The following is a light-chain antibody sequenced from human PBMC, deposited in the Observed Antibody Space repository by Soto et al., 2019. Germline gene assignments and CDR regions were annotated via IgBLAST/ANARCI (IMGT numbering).Light chain of an antibody. Sequence: DIQMTQSPSTLSASVGDRVTITCRASQSISPWLAWYQQKPGTAPKLLIYKASSLKSGVPSRFSGSGSGTEFTLTISSLQPDDFATYYCQLYNSYSEAFGQGTKVDIK. CDR1: QSISPW. V-gene: IGKV1-5*03. CDR2: KAS. CDR3: QLYNSYSEA. J-gene: IGKJ1*01.